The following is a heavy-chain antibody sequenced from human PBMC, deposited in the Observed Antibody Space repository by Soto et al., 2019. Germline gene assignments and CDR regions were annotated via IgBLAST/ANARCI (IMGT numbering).Heavy chain of an antibody. D-gene: IGHD2-15*01. CDR1: GFTFSNAG. CDR3: TTWSWVVLAPTGY. J-gene: IGHJ4*02. V-gene: IGHV3-15*01. CDR2: IQSKTEGGKI. Sequence: EVQLVESGGGLVQPGGSLRLSCAASGFTFSNAGMSWVRQAPGKGLEWVGHIQSKTEGGKIDYAAPVKDRFTISRDDSKNTLYLQMNSLKTEDTAVYYCTTWSWVVLAPTGYWGQGTLVTVSS.